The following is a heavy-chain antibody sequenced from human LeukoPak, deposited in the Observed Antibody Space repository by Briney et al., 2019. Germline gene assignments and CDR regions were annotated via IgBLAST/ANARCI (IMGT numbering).Heavy chain of an antibody. D-gene: IGHD3-22*01. J-gene: IGHJ4*02. CDR3: ASSGYYYKGKLAFDY. CDR2: IIPIFGTA. V-gene: IGHV1-69*01. CDR1: GGTFSSYA. Sequence: ASVKVSCKASGGTFSSYAISWVRQAPGQGLEWMGGIIPIFGTANYAQKFQGRVTITADESTSTVYMELSSLRSEDTAVYYCASSGYYYKGKLAFDYWGQGTLVTVSS.